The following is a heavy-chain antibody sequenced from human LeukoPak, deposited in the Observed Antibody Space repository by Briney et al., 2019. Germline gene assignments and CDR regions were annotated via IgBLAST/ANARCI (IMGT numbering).Heavy chain of an antibody. CDR1: GYTFTSYG. J-gene: IGHJ3*02. CDR3: ARDSLQLWSDDAFDI. V-gene: IGHV1-18*01. Sequence: ASVKVSCKATGYTFTSYGISWVRQAPGQGLEWMGWISAYNGNTKYAQKLQGRVTMTTDTSTSTAYMELRSLRSDDTAVYYCARDSLQLWSDDAFDIWGQGTMVTVSS. D-gene: IGHD5-18*01. CDR2: ISAYNGNT.